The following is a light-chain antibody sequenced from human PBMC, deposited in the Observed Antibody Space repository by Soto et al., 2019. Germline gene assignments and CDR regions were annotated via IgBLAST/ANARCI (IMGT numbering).Light chain of an antibody. CDR3: QQYNNWPSWT. CDR1: QSVSSN. CDR2: GAS. V-gene: IGKV3-15*01. Sequence: EIVMTQYPATLSVSPGERSTLSCRASQSVSSNLAWYQQKPGQAPRLLIYGASNRATGIPARFSGSGSGTEFTLTISSLQPEDFAVYYCQQYNNWPSWTVGQGTKVEIK. J-gene: IGKJ1*01.